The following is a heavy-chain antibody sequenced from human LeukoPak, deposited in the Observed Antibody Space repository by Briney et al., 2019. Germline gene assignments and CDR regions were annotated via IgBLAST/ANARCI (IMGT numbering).Heavy chain of an antibody. CDR3: ASYSGSYYGYYYGMDV. J-gene: IGHJ6*02. CDR1: GGSISSYY. V-gene: IGHV4-39*01. D-gene: IGHD1-26*01. CDR2: IYYSGST. Sequence: SETLSLTCTVSGGSISSYYWGWIRQPPGKGLEWIGSIYYSGSTYYNPSLKSRVTISVDTSKNQFSLKLSSVTAADTAVYYCASYSGSYYGYYYGMDVWGQGTTVTVSS.